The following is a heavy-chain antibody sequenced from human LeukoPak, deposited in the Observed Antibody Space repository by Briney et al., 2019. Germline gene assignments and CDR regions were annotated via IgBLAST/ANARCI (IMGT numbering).Heavy chain of an antibody. CDR1: GYSFTSYW. CDR2: IYPGDSDT. V-gene: IGHV5-51*01. J-gene: IGHJ4*02. D-gene: IGHD3-9*01. CDR3: ASGLNAYYDILTGYGLFGY. Sequence: GESLKISCKGSGYSFTSYWIGWVRQMPGKGLEWMGIIYPGDSDTRYSPSFQGQVTISADKSISTAYLQWSSLKASDTAMYYCASGLNAYYDILTGYGLFGYWGQGTLVTVSS.